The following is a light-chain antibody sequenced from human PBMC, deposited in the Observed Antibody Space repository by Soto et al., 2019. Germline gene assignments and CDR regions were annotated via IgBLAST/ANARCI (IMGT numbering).Light chain of an antibody. J-gene: IGKJ2*01. CDR1: QSVSSNY. V-gene: IGKV3-20*01. CDR2: GAS. Sequence: EIVLTQSPATLSVSPGERATLSCRASQSVSSNYLAWYQQKPGQAPRLLIYGASRGAAGIPDRFSGGGSGTEFTLTISRLESEDFAVYFCQQYGRSPLFTFGQGTKLEVK. CDR3: QQYGRSPLFT.